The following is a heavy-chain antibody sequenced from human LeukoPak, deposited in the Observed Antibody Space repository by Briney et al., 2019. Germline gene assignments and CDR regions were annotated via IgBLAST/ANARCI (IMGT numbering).Heavy chain of an antibody. Sequence: GGSLRLSCAASGFTFSSYSMNWVRQAPGKGLEWVSYISGTSSTIYYADSVKGRFTISRDNAKDSLYLQMNSLRAEDRAVYYCARAPPNYYATTGYYTYFDYWGQGTLVTVSS. V-gene: IGHV3-48*04. CDR3: ARAPPNYYATTGYYTYFDY. CDR1: GFTFSSYS. J-gene: IGHJ4*02. CDR2: ISGTSSTI. D-gene: IGHD3-22*01.